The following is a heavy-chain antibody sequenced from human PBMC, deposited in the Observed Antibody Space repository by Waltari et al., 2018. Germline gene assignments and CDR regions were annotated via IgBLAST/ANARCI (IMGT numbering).Heavy chain of an antibody. CDR1: GFTLSTHW. CDR3: ARDTLTSSHFFDY. Sequence: EVQLVESGGGLVQPGGSLRLSCAASGFTLSTHWMHWVRQAPGKGLVWVSRISSDGSSINYADSVKGRFTISRDKAKNILCLQRNSLRAEDTAVYYCARDTLTSSHFFDYLGQGTLVTVSS. V-gene: IGHV3-74*01. J-gene: IGHJ4*02. D-gene: IGHD4-17*01. CDR2: ISSDGSSI.